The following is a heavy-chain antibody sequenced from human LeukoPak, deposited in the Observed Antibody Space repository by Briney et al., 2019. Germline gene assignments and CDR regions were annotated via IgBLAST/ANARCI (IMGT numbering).Heavy chain of an antibody. D-gene: IGHD1-1*01. CDR3: ARDLELERNRWNYFES. Sequence: PSGTLSLTCAVSGXSISSSDWWSWVRQPPGKGLEWIGSMHYSGDSKYNPSLRSRVSLSIDTSKQQFSLRLSSVTAADTAVYYCARDLELERNRWNYFESWGQGALVTVSS. V-gene: IGHV4-4*02. CDR2: MHYSGDS. J-gene: IGHJ4*02. CDR1: GXSISSSDW.